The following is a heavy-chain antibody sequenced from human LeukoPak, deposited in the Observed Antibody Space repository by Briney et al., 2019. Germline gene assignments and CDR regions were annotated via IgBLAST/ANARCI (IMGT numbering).Heavy chain of an antibody. CDR3: FSTRTYYYDSSGYQNHDY. CDR1: GGTFSSYA. V-gene: IGHV1-69*13. CDR2: IIPIFGTA. J-gene: IGHJ4*02. Sequence: SVKVSCKASGGTFSSYAISWVRQAPGQGLEWMGGIIPIFGTANYAQKFQGRVTNTADESTSTAYMELSSLRSEDTAVYYCFSTRTYYYDSSGYQNHDYWGQGTLVTVSS. D-gene: IGHD3-22*01.